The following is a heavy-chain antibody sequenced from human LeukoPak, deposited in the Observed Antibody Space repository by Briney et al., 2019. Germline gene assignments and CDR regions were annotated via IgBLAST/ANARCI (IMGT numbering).Heavy chain of an antibody. CDR3: AVAAGWEQAY. V-gene: IGHV3-7*01. D-gene: IGHD1-26*01. Sequence: GGSLRLSCAASGFTFSTYWMSWVRPAPGKGLEWVANIKQDGSAKNYVDSAMGRFTISRDSAKNSLYLQMNSLRAEDTAVYYCAVAAGWEQAYWGQGTLVTVSS. J-gene: IGHJ4*02. CDR2: IKQDGSAK. CDR1: GFTFSTYW.